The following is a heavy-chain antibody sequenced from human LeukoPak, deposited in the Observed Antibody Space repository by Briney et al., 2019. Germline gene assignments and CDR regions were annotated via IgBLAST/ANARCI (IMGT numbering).Heavy chain of an antibody. V-gene: IGHV4-39*01. Sequence: PSETLSLTCTVSGGSITSSSYYWGWIRQPPGKGLEWIGSIYYSGSTYYNPSLNSRVTISVDTSKNQFSLKLTSVTAADAAVYFCARRNNWGWLFDYWGQGTLVTVSS. D-gene: IGHD7-27*01. CDR3: ARRNNWGWLFDY. J-gene: IGHJ4*02. CDR2: IYYSGST. CDR1: GGSITSSSYY.